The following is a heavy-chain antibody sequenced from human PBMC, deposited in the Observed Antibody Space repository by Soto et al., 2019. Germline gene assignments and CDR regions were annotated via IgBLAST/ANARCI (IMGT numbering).Heavy chain of an antibody. D-gene: IGHD1-26*01. CDR2: IGTAGDP. CDR1: GFTFSSYD. Sequence: HPGGSLRLSCAASGFTFSSYDMHWVRQATGKGLEWVSAIGTAGDPYYPGSVKGRFTISRENAKNSLYLQMNSLRAGDTAVYYCARASPQRREDRGSYYYYYGMDVWGQGTTVTVSS. J-gene: IGHJ6*02. V-gene: IGHV3-13*05. CDR3: ARASPQRREDRGSYYYYYGMDV.